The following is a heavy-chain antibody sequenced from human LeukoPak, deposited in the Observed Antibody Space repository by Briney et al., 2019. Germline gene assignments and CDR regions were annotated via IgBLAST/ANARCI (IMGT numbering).Heavy chain of an antibody. CDR2: LSGTSSYI. Sequence: GGSLRLSCVASGFTFSSYSMNWVRQAPGKGLEWVSSLSGTSSYIYYADSVKGRFTISRDNAKNSLYLQMNSLRAEDTAVYYCARDSGYYGSGSYYKGDYWGQGALVTVSS. CDR3: ARDSGYYGSGSYYKGDY. CDR1: GFTFSSYS. V-gene: IGHV3-21*01. D-gene: IGHD3-10*01. J-gene: IGHJ4*02.